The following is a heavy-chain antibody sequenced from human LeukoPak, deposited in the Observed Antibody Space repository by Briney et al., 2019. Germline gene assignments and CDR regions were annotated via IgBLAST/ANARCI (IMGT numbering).Heavy chain of an antibody. D-gene: IGHD3-16*01. CDR3: ARGKLTNWFDP. CDR2: IYCSGST. J-gene: IGHJ5*02. CDR1: GVSISSSNSY. Sequence: SETLSLTCTVSGVSISSSNSYWGWIRQPPGKGLEWIGYIYCSGSTNYNPSLKSRVTISVDTSKNQFSLKLSSVTAADTAVYYCARGKLTNWFDPWGQGTLVTVSS. V-gene: IGHV4-61*05.